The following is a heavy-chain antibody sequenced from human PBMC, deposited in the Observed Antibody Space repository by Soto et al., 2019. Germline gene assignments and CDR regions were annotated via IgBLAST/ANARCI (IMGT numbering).Heavy chain of an antibody. CDR2: IYYSGST. V-gene: IGHV4-31*03. J-gene: IGHJ3*02. Sequence: SETLCLTCTVSGGSISSGGYYWSWIRQHPGKGLEWIGYIYYSGSTYYNPSLKSRVTISVDTSKDQFSLKLSSVTAADTAVYYCARGRGYSGDEGAFDIWGQGTMVTVSS. D-gene: IGHD5-12*01. CDR3: ARGRGYSGDEGAFDI. CDR1: GGSISSGGYY.